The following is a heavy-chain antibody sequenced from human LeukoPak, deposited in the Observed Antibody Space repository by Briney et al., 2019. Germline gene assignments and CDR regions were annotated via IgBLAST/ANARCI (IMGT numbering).Heavy chain of an antibody. V-gene: IGHV3-30*02. Sequence: GGSLRLSCAASGINFRSSGMHWVRQAPGKGLEWVTFIQNDGSDKSYAASVKGRFTISRDNSKNTVYLHMNSLRADDTALYYCAREGGRGAAGRFDYWGQGTLVTVSS. D-gene: IGHD6-13*01. J-gene: IGHJ4*02. CDR1: GINFRSSG. CDR2: IQNDGSDK. CDR3: AREGGRGAAGRFDY.